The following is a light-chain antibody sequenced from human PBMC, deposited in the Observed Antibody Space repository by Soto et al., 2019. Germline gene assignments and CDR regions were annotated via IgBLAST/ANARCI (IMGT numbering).Light chain of an antibody. CDR2: VAS. Sequence: EIVLTQSPGTLSLSQGERATLSCRASQSISSSHLAWYQQKPGQAPRLLIYVASNSATGIPDRFSGSGSGTDFTLTISRLEPEDFAVYYCQQYGTSPRTFGQGTKVEIK. CDR1: QSISSSH. CDR3: QQYGTSPRT. V-gene: IGKV3-20*01. J-gene: IGKJ1*01.